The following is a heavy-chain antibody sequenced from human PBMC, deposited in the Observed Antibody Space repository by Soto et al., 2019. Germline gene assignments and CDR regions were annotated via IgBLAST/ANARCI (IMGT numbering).Heavy chain of an antibody. CDR3: ASQGPTNGSGAPSFYYYGMDV. D-gene: IGHD3-10*01. CDR2: INAGNGNT. V-gene: IGHV1-3*01. CDR1: GYTFTSYA. Sequence: ASVKVSCKASGYTFTSYAMHWVRQAPGQRLEWMGWINAGNGNTKYSQKFQGRVTITRDTSASTAYMELSSLRSEDTAVYYCASQGPTNGSGAPSFYYYGMDVWGQGTTVTV. J-gene: IGHJ6*02.